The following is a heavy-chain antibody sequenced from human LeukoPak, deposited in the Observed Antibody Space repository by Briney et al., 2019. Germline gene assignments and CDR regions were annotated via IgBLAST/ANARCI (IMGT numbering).Heavy chain of an antibody. CDR3: ARLPYYDFWNGGFDY. Sequence: GESLKISCKTSGYSFSTYWIGWVRQMPGKGLEWMGIIFPGDSDTTYSPSFQGQVTISADKSISTAYLQWSSLKASDTAMYYCARLPYYDFWNGGFDYWGQGTLVTVSS. D-gene: IGHD3-3*01. CDR1: GYSFSTYW. CDR2: IFPGDSDT. V-gene: IGHV5-51*01. J-gene: IGHJ4*02.